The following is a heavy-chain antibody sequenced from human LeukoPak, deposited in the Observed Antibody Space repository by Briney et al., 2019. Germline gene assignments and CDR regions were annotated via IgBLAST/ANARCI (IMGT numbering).Heavy chain of an antibody. J-gene: IGHJ3*02. D-gene: IGHD3-9*01. CDR3: ARAGYYDILTGYYDDAFDI. CDR2: ISGNSGTT. CDR1: GFTFSDYY. Sequence: GGSLRLSCAASGFTFSDYYMNWIRQAPGKWLEWVSGISGNSGTTYYADSVKGRFTISRDNAKNSLYLQMNSLRAEDTAVYYCARAGYYDILTGYYDDAFDIWGQGTMVTVSS. V-gene: IGHV3-69-1*02.